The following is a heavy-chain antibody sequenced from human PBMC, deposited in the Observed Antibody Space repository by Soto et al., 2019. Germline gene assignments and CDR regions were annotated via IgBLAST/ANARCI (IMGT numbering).Heavy chain of an antibody. Sequence: SETLSLTCTVSGGSISSSSYYWGWIRQPPGKGLEWIGSIYYSGSTYYNPSLKSRVTISVDKSKNQFSLKLSSVTAADTAVYYCGRVTMVRGPKYYYGMDVWGQGTTVTVSS. CDR3: GRVTMVRGPKYYYGMDV. V-gene: IGHV4-39*01. J-gene: IGHJ6*02. CDR1: GGSISSSSYY. D-gene: IGHD3-10*01. CDR2: IYYSGST.